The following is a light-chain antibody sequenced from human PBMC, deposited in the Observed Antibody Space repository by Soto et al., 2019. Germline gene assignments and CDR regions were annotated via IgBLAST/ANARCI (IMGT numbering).Light chain of an antibody. J-gene: IGLJ2*01. V-gene: IGLV2-8*01. CDR2: EVD. CDR1: NSDVGGYNY. Sequence: QSALTQPASVSGSPGQSITISCTGTNSDVGGYNYVSWYQQHPGKAPELMIYEVDKRPLGVPDRFSGSKSGNTASLTVSGLQAEDEADYYCSSYVGSNSFVFGGGTKVTVL. CDR3: SSYVGSNSFV.